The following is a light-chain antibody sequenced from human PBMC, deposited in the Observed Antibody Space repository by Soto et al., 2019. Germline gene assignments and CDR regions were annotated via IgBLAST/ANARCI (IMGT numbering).Light chain of an antibody. V-gene: IGKV3-15*01. Sequence: EIVLTQSPATLSLSPGKRATLSCRASQSVGNFLAWYQQKPGQAPRLLIYDTSTRAAGISARFSGSGSGTEFTLTISSLQSEDFAVYYCQQYIDWPPGTFGQGTAVEIK. CDR1: QSVGNF. CDR2: DTS. CDR3: QQYIDWPPGT. J-gene: IGKJ1*01.